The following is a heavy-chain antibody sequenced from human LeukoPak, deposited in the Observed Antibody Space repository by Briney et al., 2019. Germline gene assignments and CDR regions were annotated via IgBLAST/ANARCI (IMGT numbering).Heavy chain of an antibody. CDR1: GFTFSTYD. D-gene: IGHD3-10*01. V-gene: IGHV3-48*03. CDR3: ARRPPPQQRFGSGNYYYYYMDV. J-gene: IGHJ6*03. Sequence: GGSLRLSCAASGFTFSTYDMNWVRQAPGKGLEWVSYISSGGSTIYYADSVKGRFTISRDSAKNPLYLQMNSLRAEDTAVYYCARRPPPQQRFGSGNYYYYYMDVWGKGTTVTVSS. CDR2: ISSGGSTI.